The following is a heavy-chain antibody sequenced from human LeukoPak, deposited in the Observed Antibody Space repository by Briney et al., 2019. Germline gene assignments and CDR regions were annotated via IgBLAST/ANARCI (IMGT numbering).Heavy chain of an antibody. V-gene: IGHV3-74*01. CDR2: INSDGSST. CDR3: ATSTYCSGGSCYSRTFQY. CDR1: GFTFSSHW. J-gene: IGHJ4*02. Sequence: GGSLRLSCAASGFTFSSHWMHWVRHAPGKGLVWVSRINSDGSSTNYADSVKGRFTISRDNAKNTLYLQMNSLRAEDTAVYYCATSTYCSGGSCYSRTFQYWGQGTLVTVSS. D-gene: IGHD2-15*01.